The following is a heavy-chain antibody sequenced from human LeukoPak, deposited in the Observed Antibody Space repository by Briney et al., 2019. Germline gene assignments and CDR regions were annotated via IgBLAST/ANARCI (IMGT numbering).Heavy chain of an antibody. J-gene: IGHJ3*02. CDR2: IHYSGNA. Sequence: PSETLSLTCTVSGGSIISNNYFWSWIRQPPGKGLEWIAYIHYSGNAYYNPSLMSRFAISIDTSKNQFSLTLSSVTAADTAMYDCAREVDIVRDSDAFDIWGQGTTVTVSS. CDR1: GGSIISNNYF. CDR3: AREVDIVRDSDAFDI. V-gene: IGHV4-30-4*08. D-gene: IGHD5-12*01.